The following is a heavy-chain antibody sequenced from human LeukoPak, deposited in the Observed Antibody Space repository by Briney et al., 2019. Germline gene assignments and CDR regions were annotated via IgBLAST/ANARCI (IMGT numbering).Heavy chain of an antibody. V-gene: IGHV1-58*02. J-gene: IGHJ4*02. CDR1: GFTFSSSA. Sequence: TSVKVSCKASGFTFSSSAMQWVRQARGQRLEWIGWIVVGSGHTNYVQSFQERVTITRDMSTSTAYMELSSLRSEDTAVYYCAAAPKGYCSSNSCRGDYIDYWGQGTLVTVSS. D-gene: IGHD2-2*01. CDR3: AAAPKGYCSSNSCRGDYIDY. CDR2: IVVGSGHT.